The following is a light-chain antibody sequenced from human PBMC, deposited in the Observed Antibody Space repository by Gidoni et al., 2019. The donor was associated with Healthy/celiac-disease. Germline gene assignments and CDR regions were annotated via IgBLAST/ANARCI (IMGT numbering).Light chain of an antibody. CDR3: CSYAGSSTHYV. Sequence: QSALTQPPSVSGSPGPSITISCTGTSRDVGSYNLVSWYQQHPGKAPKLMIYEGSKRPSGVSNRFSGSKSGNTASLTISGLQAEDEADYYCCSYAGSSTHYVFGTGTKVTVL. V-gene: IGLV2-23*01. J-gene: IGLJ1*01. CDR1: SRDVGSYNL. CDR2: EGS.